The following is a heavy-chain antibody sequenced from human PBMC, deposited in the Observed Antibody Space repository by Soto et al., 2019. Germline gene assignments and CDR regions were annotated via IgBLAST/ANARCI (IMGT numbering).Heavy chain of an antibody. J-gene: IGHJ4*02. CDR3: ASGLYDFWSGYSVPLVD. CDR2: IIPIFGTA. V-gene: IGHV1-69*13. CDR1: GGTFSSYA. D-gene: IGHD3-3*01. Sequence: SVKVPCNASGGTFSSYAISWVRQAPGQGLEWIGGIIPIFGTANYAQKFQGRVTITADESTSTAYMELSSLRSEDTAVYYCASGLYDFWSGYSVPLVDCGQGTVVTV.